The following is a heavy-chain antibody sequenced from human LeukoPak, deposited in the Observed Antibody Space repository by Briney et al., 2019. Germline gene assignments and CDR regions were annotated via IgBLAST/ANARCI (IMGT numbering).Heavy chain of an antibody. V-gene: IGHV1-18*01. Sequence: GASVKVSCKASGYTFVSYGISWVRQAPGQGLEWMGWIGADNANTNYAQKLQGRVTMTTDTSTNTAYMELRSLTSDDTAVYFCARSGRTVTTHFDYWGQGTLVTVSP. CDR1: GYTFVSYG. CDR2: IGADNANT. D-gene: IGHD4-17*01. J-gene: IGHJ4*02. CDR3: ARSGRTVTTHFDY.